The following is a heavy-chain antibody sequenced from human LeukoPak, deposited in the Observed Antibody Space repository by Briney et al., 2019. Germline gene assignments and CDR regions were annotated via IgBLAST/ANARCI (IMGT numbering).Heavy chain of an antibody. CDR2: IYHNGNT. Sequence: SETLSLTCTVFGYSISSAYSWGWIRQPPGKGLEWIGIIYHNGNTYYNSSLKSRVTISVDTSENQFSLKLSSVTAADTAVYYCASYKTYYDSSGNPSDYWGQGTLVTVSS. D-gene: IGHD3-22*01. J-gene: IGHJ4*02. CDR1: GYSISSAYS. CDR3: ASYKTYYDSSGNPSDY. V-gene: IGHV4-38-2*02.